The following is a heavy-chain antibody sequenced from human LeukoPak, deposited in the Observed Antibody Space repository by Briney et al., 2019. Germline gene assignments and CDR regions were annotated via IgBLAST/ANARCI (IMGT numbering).Heavy chain of an antibody. CDR3: AKGGWLDD. Sequence: SGGSLRLSCAASGFNFNKYDMTWARQAPGKGLEWVSTITGRSDKTYYTDSVKGRFVPSRDNSKDTLYLQMNGLRAEDTALYYCAKGGWLDDLGQGALVTVSS. D-gene: IGHD6-19*01. CDR2: ITGRSDKT. CDR1: GFNFNKYD. V-gene: IGHV3-23*01. J-gene: IGHJ4*02.